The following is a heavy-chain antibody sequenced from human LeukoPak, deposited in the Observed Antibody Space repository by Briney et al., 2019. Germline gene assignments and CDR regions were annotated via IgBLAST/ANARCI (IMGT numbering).Heavy chain of an antibody. CDR2: IYTSGST. Sequence: SETLSLTCTVSGYSISSGSYYWSWIRQPAGKGLEWIGRIYTSGSTNYNPSLKSRVTISVDTSKNQFSLKLSSVTAADTAVYYCARDDLESNGPSGLGWFDPWGQGTLVTVSS. CDR1: GYSISSGSYY. J-gene: IGHJ5*02. V-gene: IGHV4-61*02. CDR3: ARDDLESNGPSGLGWFDP. D-gene: IGHD2-8*01.